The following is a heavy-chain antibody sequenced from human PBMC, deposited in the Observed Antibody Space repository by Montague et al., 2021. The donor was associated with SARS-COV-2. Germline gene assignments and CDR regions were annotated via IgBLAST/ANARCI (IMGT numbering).Heavy chain of an antibody. D-gene: IGHD6-13*01. Sequence: PALVKPTQTLTLTCTSSGFSLSTSGMCVSWIRQPPGKALEWLARIDWDDDKYYSTSLKTRPTISKETSKNQVVLTMTNMDPVDTATYYCARILVAAAGSPFDPWGQGTLVTVSS. J-gene: IGHJ5*02. CDR3: ARILVAAAGSPFDP. CDR2: IDWDDDK. V-gene: IGHV2-70*11. CDR1: GFSLSTSGMC.